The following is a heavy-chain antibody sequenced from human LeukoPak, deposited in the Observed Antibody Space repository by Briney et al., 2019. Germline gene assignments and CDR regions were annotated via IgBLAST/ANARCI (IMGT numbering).Heavy chain of an antibody. Sequence: IIPIFGTSNYAQKFQGRVTITADESTSTAYMELSSLRSEDTAVYYCARDSSNYEYYYYYMDVWGKGTTVTVSS. CDR3: ARDSSNYEYYYYYMDV. CDR2: IIPIFGTS. J-gene: IGHJ6*03. V-gene: IGHV1-69*01. D-gene: IGHD4-11*01.